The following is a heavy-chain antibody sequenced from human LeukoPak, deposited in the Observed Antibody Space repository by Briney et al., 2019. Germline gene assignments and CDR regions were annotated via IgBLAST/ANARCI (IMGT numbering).Heavy chain of an antibody. CDR1: GGSFSDSY. V-gene: IGHV4-34*01. J-gene: IGHJ4*02. CDR3: ARGKVVAGTPGQNSWDY. CDR2: INHSGST. D-gene: IGHD6-19*01. Sequence: SETLSLTCAAYGGSFSDSYWSWIRQPPGKGLEWIGEINHSGSTNYNPSLKSRVTISVDTSKNHFSLKLSSVTAADTAVYYCARGKVVAGTPGQNSWDYWGQGTLATVSS.